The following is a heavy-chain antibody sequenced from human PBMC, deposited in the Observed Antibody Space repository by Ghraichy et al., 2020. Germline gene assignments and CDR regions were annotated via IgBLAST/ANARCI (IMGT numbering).Heavy chain of an antibody. CDR2: IYYSGST. D-gene: IGHD3-22*01. CDR3: ASGSDSSSYDAFDI. V-gene: IGHV4-59*01. Sequence: LSLTCTVSGGSISSYYWSWIRQPPGKGLEWIGYIYYSGSTNYNPSLKSRVTISVDTSKNQFSLKLSSVTAADTAVYYCASGSDSSSYDAFDIWGQGTMVTVSS. CDR1: GGSISSYY. J-gene: IGHJ3*02.